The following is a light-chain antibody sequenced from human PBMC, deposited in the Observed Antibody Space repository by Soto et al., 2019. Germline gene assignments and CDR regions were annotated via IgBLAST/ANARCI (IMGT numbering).Light chain of an antibody. V-gene: IGKV3-20*01. CDR1: QSVTSNY. Sequence: EIVLTQSPGTLSLSPGERAPLSCRASQSVTSNYLAWYQQKPGQAPRLLIYGASSRATGMPDRFSGSGSGTEFTLTISSLQPDDFATYYCQQYNSYSETFGQGTKV. CDR3: QQYNSYSET. CDR2: GAS. J-gene: IGKJ1*01.